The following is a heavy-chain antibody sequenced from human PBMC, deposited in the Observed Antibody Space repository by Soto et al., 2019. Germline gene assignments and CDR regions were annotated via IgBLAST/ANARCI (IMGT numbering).Heavy chain of an antibody. Sequence: EVQLVESGGGLVQPGGSLRLSCAASGFTFSSYSMNWVLQAPGKGLEWVSYISSSSSTIYYADSVKGRFTISRDNAKNSLYLQMNSLRAEDTAVYYCARARSLYYYYYYMDVWGKGTTVTVSS. CDR2: ISSSSSTI. CDR3: ARARSLYYYYYYMDV. V-gene: IGHV3-48*01. CDR1: GFTFSSYS. J-gene: IGHJ6*03.